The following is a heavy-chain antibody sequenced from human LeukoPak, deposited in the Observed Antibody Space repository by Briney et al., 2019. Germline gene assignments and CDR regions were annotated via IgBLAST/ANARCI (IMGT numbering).Heavy chain of an antibody. J-gene: IGHJ2*01. D-gene: IGHD4-17*01. CDR1: GFTFSSYA. CDR2: ISGSGGST. Sequence: GGSLRLSCAASGFTFSSYAMSWVRQAPGKGLEWVSAISGSGGSTYYADSVKGRFTISRDNSKNTLYLQMNSLRAEDTAVYYCVKPHIQSYYGDYGYFDLWGRGTLVSVSS. CDR3: VKPHIQSYYGDYGYFDL. V-gene: IGHV3-23*01.